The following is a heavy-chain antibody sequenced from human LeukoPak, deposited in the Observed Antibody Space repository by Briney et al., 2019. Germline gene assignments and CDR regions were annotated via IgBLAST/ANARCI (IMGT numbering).Heavy chain of an antibody. CDR2: IYSSGST. CDR3: ARVRRGSSGYFA. J-gene: IGHJ4*02. CDR1: GGSISSYY. D-gene: IGHD3-22*01. V-gene: IGHV4-59*12. Sequence: SETLSLTCTVSGGSISSYYWGWIRQPPGRERDWIGYIYSSGSTNYNPSLKSRVTISVDTSKSQFSLKLSSVTAADTAVYYCARVRRGSSGYFAWGQGTLVTVPS.